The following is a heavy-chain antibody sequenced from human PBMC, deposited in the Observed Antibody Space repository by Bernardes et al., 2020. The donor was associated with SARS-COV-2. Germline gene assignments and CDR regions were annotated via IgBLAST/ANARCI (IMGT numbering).Heavy chain of an antibody. D-gene: IGHD3-16*01. CDR2: IGTAGDT. J-gene: IGHJ2*01. V-gene: IGHV3-13*01. CDR1: GFTFSDSD. CDR3: ARAPPVLLNWYFDL. Sequence: GGSLRLSCAASGFTFSDSDMHWVRQSTGEGLEWVSVIGTAGDTYYADSVKGRFTISRENAKNSLYLQMNSLRPGDTAVYYCARAPPVLLNWYFDLWGRGTLVTVSS.